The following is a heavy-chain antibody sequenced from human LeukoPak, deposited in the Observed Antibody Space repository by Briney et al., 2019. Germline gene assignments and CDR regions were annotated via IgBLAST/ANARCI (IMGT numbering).Heavy chain of an antibody. CDR3: AASIAAAGTDDY. CDR2: ISSSSSYI. Sequence: GGSLRLSCAASGFTFSSYSMNWVRQAPGKGLEWVSSISSSSSYIYYADSVKGRFTISRDNAKNSLYLQMNSLRAEDTAVYYCAASIAAAGTDDYWGQGTLVTVSS. D-gene: IGHD6-13*01. V-gene: IGHV3-21*01. CDR1: GFTFSSYS. J-gene: IGHJ4*02.